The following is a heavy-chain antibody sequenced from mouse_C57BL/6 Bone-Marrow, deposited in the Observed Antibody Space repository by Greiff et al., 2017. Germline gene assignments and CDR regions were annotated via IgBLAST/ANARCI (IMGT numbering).Heavy chain of an antibody. CDR3: AREGVVAEYDAMDY. CDR2: IYPGSGST. V-gene: IGHV1-55*01. D-gene: IGHD1-1*01. CDR1: GYTFTSYW. J-gene: IGHJ4*01. Sequence: QVQLQQPGAELVKPGASVKMSCTASGYTFTSYWITWVKQRPGQGLEWIGDIYPGSGSTNYTEKFKSKATLTVDTSSITAYMQLSSLTSEDSAVYYGAREGVVAEYDAMDYWGQGTSVTVSS.